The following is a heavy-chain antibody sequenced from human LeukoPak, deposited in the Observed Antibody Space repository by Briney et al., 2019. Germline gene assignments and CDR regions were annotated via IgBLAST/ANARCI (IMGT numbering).Heavy chain of an antibody. CDR2: ISADGGST. CDR3: AKESGKFDY. CDR1: GLNFDDSA. Sequence: PGGSLRLSCVACGLNFDDSAMHWVRQDPGKGLEWVSLISADGGSTFSADSVKGRFSISRDNSKNSLYLQMNSLRSEDTAMYYCAKESGKFDYWGQGTLVAVCS. J-gene: IGHJ4*02. V-gene: IGHV3-43*02.